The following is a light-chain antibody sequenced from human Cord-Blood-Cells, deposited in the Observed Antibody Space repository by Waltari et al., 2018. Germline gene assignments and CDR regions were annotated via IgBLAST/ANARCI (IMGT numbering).Light chain of an antibody. J-gene: IGLJ3*02. CDR3: QVWDSSSDHWV. CDR2: YDS. Sequence: SYVLTQPPSVSVAPGKTARITCGGNNIGRKSVHWYQQKPGQAPVLVIYYDSARPSGIPGRFSGSNSGNTATLTISRVEAGDEADYYCQVWDSSSDHWVFGGGTKLTVL. V-gene: IGLV3-21*04. CDR1: NIGRKS.